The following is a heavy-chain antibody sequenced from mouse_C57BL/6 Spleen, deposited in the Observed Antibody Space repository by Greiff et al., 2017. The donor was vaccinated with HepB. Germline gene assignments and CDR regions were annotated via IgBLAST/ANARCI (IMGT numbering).Heavy chain of an antibody. J-gene: IGHJ1*03. V-gene: IGHV7-3*01. CDR3: ARGFYYGSSYNGYFDV. CDR1: GFTFTDYY. Sequence: EVQLVESGGGLVQPGGSLSLSCAASGFTFTDYYMSWVRQPPGKALEWLGFIRNKANGYTTEYSASVKGRFTISRDNSQSILYLQMNALRAEDSATYYCARGFYYGSSYNGYFDVWGTGTTVTVSS. CDR2: IRNKANGYTT. D-gene: IGHD1-1*01.